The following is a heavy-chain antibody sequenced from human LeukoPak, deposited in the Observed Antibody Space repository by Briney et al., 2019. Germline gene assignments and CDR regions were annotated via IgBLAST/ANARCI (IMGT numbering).Heavy chain of an antibody. CDR1: GGTFSSYA. V-gene: IGHV1-69*13. CDR3: ARERNKWLSKRVYSFDP. D-gene: IGHD3-22*01. Sequence: ASVKVSCKASGGTFSSYAISWVRQAPGQGLEWMGGIIPIFGTANYAQKFQGRVTITADESTSTAYMELSSLRPEDTAVYYCARERNKWLSKRVYSFDPWGQGTLVTVSS. J-gene: IGHJ5*02. CDR2: IIPIFGTA.